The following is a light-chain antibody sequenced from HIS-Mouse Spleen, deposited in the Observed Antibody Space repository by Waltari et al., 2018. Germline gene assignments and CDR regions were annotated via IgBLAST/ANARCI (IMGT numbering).Light chain of an antibody. J-gene: IGKJ2*01. CDR2: AAS. CDR3: QQSYGTPRT. CDR1: QSISSY. Sequence: DIQMTQSPSSLSASVGDRVTITCRASQSISSYLNWYQQKPGKAPKLLIYAASSLQSGVPSRFSGSGSGTEFTLTISSLQPEDFATYYCQQSYGTPRTFGQGTKLEIK. V-gene: IGKV1-39*01.